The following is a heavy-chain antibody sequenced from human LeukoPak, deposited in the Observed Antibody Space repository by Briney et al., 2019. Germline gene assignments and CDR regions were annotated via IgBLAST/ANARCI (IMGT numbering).Heavy chain of an antibody. D-gene: IGHD1/OR15-1a*01. CDR2: INPDGTTT. J-gene: IGHJ5*02. V-gene: IGHV3-74*01. Sequence: PGGSLRLSCVASGFAFSNYWMHWVRQASGKAPVWVSRINPDGTTTGYADSVKGRFTISRDNAKNMVFLQMNGLRADDTALYYCAKDLSWNTADRWGQGILVTVSS. CDR3: AKDLSWNTADR. CDR1: GFAFSNYW.